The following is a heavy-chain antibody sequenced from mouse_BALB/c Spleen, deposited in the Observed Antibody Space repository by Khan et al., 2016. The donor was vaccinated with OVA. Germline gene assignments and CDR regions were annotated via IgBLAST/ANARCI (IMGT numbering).Heavy chain of an antibody. CDR2: INPHIGET. CDR1: GYSFTGYF. V-gene: IGHV1-20*02. J-gene: IGHJ2*01. Sequence: VQLQQSGPELVKPGASVKISCKASGYSFTGYFMNWVMQSHGKSLEWIGRINPHIGETFYNQKFKGKAILTVDESSSTVHLELRSLASEDSAIYYCARKYGSDFDYWGQGTTLKVSS. CDR3: ARKYGSDFDY. D-gene: IGHD1-1*01.